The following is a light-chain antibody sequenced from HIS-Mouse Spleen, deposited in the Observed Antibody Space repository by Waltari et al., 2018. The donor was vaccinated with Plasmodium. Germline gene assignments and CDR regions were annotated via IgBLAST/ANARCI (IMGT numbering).Light chain of an antibody. CDR1: SSDVGSSNL. Sequence: QSALPQPASVSGSPGQSITISCTGTSSDVGSSNLVSWYQQHPGKAPKLMIYEVSKRPSGVSNRFSGSKSGNTASLTISGLQAEDEADYYCCSYAGSSTSVVFGGGTKLTVL. V-gene: IGLV2-23*02. J-gene: IGLJ2*01. CDR3: CSYAGSSTSVV. CDR2: EVS.